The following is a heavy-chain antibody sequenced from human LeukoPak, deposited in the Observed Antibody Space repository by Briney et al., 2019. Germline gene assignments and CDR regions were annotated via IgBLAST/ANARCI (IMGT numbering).Heavy chain of an antibody. V-gene: IGHV1-8*01. J-gene: IGHJ4*02. CDR3: AWRDGYSFDF. D-gene: IGHD5-24*01. CDR2: MNPKSGNT. Sequence: ASVKGSCRTSGYTFTTHDINWVRQATGQPLDWMGWMNPKSGNTGYAQKFQGRVTMTRNTSISTAYMELSSLRSEDTAVCYCAWRDGYSFDFWGQGTLVTVSS. CDR1: GYTFTTHD.